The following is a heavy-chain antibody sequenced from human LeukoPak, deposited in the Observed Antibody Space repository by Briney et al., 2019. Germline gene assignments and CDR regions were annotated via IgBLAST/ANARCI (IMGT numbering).Heavy chain of an antibody. D-gene: IGHD6-19*01. CDR2: INHSGST. CDR1: GGSFSGYY. V-gene: IGHV4-34*01. J-gene: IGHJ3*02. CDR3: ERGCGWLDAFDI. Sequence: PSETLSLTCAVYGGSFSGYYRSWIRQPPGKGLEWIGEINHSGSTNYNPSLKSRVTISVDTSKNQFSLKLSSVTAADTAVYYCERGCGWLDAFDIWGQGTMVTVSS.